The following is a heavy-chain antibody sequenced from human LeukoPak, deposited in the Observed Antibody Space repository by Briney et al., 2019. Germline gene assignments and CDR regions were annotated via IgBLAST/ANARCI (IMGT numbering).Heavy chain of an antibody. D-gene: IGHD3-10*01. J-gene: IGHJ5*02. CDR2: ISGSGTT. Sequence: SETLSLTCTVSGGSINSYWSWIRQPAGKGLEWIGRISGSGTTTYNPALQSRLSISIDTSKNQFSLKLMSVTAADTAVYYCARDSGTTGEVKFDPWGQGTLVTVSS. CDR3: ARDSGTTGEVKFDP. CDR1: GGSINSY. V-gene: IGHV4-4*07.